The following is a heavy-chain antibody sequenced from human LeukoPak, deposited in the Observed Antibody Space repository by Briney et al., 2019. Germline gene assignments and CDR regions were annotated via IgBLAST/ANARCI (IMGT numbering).Heavy chain of an antibody. V-gene: IGHV1-3*01. CDR3: ARSKYDSSGYYHGTIDY. D-gene: IGHD3-22*01. CDR2: INAGNGNT. J-gene: IGHJ4*02. Sequence: ASVKVSCKASGYTFTSYAMHWVRQAPGRRLEWMGWINAGNGNTKYSQKFQGRVTITRDTSASTAYMELSSLRSEDTAVYYRARSKYDSSGYYHGTIDYWGQGTLVTVSS. CDR1: GYTFTSYA.